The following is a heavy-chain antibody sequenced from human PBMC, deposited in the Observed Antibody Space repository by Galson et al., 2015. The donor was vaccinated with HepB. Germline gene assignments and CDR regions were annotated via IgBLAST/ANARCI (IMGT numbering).Heavy chain of an antibody. D-gene: IGHD2-2*01. J-gene: IGHJ4*02. CDR1: GYTFTSYD. Sequence: SVKVSCKASGYTFTSYDINWVRQATGQGLEWMGWMNPNSGNTGYAQKFQGRVTMTRNTSITTAYMELSRLTSDDTAVSFCARGGIGYQLLDFDYWGPGTLVAVSS. V-gene: IGHV1-8*01. CDR3: ARGGIGYQLLDFDY. CDR2: MNPNSGNT.